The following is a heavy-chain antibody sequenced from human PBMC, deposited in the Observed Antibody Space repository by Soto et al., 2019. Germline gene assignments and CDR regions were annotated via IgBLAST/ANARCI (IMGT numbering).Heavy chain of an antibody. D-gene: IGHD1-26*01. Sequence: QVQLQESGPGLVKPSGTLSLTCTVSGGSMSSSNWWNWVRQSPGKGLEGIGEAHHSGRTNYNPSLKRRVTISVDKSKNHFSLKLSSVTAADTAVYYCARSEATGLDYWGQGTLVTVSS. CDR1: GGSMSSSNW. J-gene: IGHJ4*02. CDR3: ARSEATGLDY. V-gene: IGHV4-4*02. CDR2: AHHSGRT.